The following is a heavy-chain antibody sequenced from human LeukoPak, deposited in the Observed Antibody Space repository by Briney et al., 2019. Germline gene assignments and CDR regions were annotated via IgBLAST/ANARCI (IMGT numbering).Heavy chain of an antibody. D-gene: IGHD6-19*01. CDR3: AKPFGSGFYYFDY. V-gene: IGHV3-7*02. Sequence: GGSLRLSCAASGFSFSPYWMSWVRQAPGKGLEWVANIKQDGSEKYYVDSVKGRFTISRDNAKNSLYLQMNTLRAEDTAVYYCAKPFGSGFYYFDYWGQGTLVTVSS. CDR2: IKQDGSEK. CDR1: GFSFSPYW. J-gene: IGHJ4*02.